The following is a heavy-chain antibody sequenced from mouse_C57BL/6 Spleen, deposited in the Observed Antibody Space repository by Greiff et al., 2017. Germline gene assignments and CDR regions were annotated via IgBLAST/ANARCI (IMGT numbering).Heavy chain of an antibody. V-gene: IGHV14-1*01. CDR3: TTWDYHDVYYAMDY. J-gene: IGHJ4*01. Sequence: VQLQQSGAELVRPGASVKLSCTASGFNIKDYYMHWVKQRPEQGLEWIGRIDPEDGDTEYAPKFQGKATMTADTSSNTAYLQLSSLTSEDTAVYYCTTWDYHDVYYAMDYWGQGTSVTVSS. CDR1: GFNIKDYY. CDR2: IDPEDGDT. D-gene: IGHD1-1*01.